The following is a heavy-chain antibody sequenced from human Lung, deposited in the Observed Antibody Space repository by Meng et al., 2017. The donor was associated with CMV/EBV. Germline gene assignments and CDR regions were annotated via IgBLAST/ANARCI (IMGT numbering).Heavy chain of an antibody. J-gene: IGHJ5*02. CDR2: IYSGGST. Sequence: GGSLRLSXAASGFTASSNYMSWVRQAPGKGLEWVSVIYSGGSTYYADSVKGRFTISRDNSKNTLYLQMNSLRAEDTAVYYCARAMTLALAGVPSEFDPWGQGTLVTVSS. CDR3: ARAMTLALAGVPSEFDP. D-gene: IGHD6-13*01. V-gene: IGHV3-66*02. CDR1: GFTASSNY.